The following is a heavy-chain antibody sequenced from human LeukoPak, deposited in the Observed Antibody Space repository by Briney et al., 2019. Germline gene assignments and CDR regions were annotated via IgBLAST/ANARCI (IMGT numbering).Heavy chain of an antibody. V-gene: IGHV4-39*07. J-gene: IGHJ5*02. CDR2: IYYSGST. D-gene: IGHD3-22*01. Sequence: SETRSLTCTVSGGSISSSSYYWGWIRQPPGKGLEWIGSIYYSGSTYYNPSLKSRVTISVDTSKNQFSLKLSSVTAADTAVYYCARDFYGGNYDSGGFDPWGQGTLVTVSS. CDR1: GGSISSSSYY. CDR3: ARDFYGGNYDSGGFDP.